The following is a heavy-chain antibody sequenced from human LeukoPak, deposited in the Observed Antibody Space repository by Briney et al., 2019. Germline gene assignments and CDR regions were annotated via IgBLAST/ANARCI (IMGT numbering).Heavy chain of an antibody. CDR2: ISAYNGNT. CDR1: GYTFTSYG. V-gene: IGHV1-18*01. Sequence: AAVKVSCQASGYTFTSYGISWVRQAPGQGLAWMGWISAYNGNTNYAQELQGRVTMTTDTSTSTAYMELRSLRSDGTAVYYCARDRQWRGQPHIWGQGTMVTVSS. J-gene: IGHJ3*02. D-gene: IGHD6-19*01. CDR3: ARDRQWRGQPHI.